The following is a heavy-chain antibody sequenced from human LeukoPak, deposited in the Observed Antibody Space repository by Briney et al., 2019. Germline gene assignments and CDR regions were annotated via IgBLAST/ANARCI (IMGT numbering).Heavy chain of an antibody. J-gene: IGHJ4*02. V-gene: IGHV3-48*01. Sequence: GGSLRLSCAASGFTFSSYSMNWVRQAPGKGLEWVSYISSSSSTIYYADSVKGRFTISRDNAKNTLYLHVNSLRPEDTAVYYCAKAPVTTCSGAYCYPFDYWSQGTLVTVSS. CDR3: AKAPVTTCSGAYCYPFDY. D-gene: IGHD2-15*01. CDR1: GFTFSSYS. CDR2: ISSSSSTI.